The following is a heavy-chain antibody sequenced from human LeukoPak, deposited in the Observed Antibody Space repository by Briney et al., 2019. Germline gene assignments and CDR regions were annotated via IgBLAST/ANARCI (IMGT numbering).Heavy chain of an antibody. Sequence: GGSLRLSCAASGFTFSSYSMNWVCQAPGKGLEWVPSISSSSSYICYADSVKGRFTISRDNAKNSLYLQMNSLRAEDTAVYYCATAVAGTLRSAFDIWGQGTMVTVSS. CDR1: GFTFSSYS. CDR3: ATAVAGTLRSAFDI. J-gene: IGHJ3*02. D-gene: IGHD6-19*01. CDR2: ISSSSSYI. V-gene: IGHV3-21*01.